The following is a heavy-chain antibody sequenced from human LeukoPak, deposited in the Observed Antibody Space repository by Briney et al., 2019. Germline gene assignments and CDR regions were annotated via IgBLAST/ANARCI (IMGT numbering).Heavy chain of an antibody. D-gene: IGHD3-22*01. CDR1: GHIFTDYA. CDR3: ARSGTYYYDSSGFPFNF. Sequence: GASVKVSCKASGHIFTDYAIHWVRQAPGQRLEWMGWINAGNGNTKYSQEFLGRVTISTDTSASTAYMELSSLRSEDMAVYYCARSGTYYYDSSGFPFNFWGQGTLVTIPS. CDR2: INAGNGNT. J-gene: IGHJ4*02. V-gene: IGHV1-3*03.